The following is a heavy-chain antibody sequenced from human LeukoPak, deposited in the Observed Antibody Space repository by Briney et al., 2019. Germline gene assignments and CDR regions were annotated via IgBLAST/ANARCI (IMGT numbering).Heavy chain of an antibody. J-gene: IGHJ6*02. V-gene: IGHV1-46*01. Sequence: GASVKVSCTSTGYTVTSNFLHWVRQAPGQGLEWLGMINPSGSTTTYAQKFQGRVTMTRDTSTSTVYMELSSLRSEDTSVYYCAIEMRADKYYYVINGWSQGTTVTVSS. D-gene: IGHD5-24*01. CDR1: GYTVTSNF. CDR2: INPSGSTT. CDR3: AIEMRADKYYYVING.